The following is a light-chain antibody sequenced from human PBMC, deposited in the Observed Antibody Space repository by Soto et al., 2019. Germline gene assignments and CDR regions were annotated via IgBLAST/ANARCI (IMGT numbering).Light chain of an antibody. J-gene: IGKJ4*01. Sequence: VFTHYADCLSVALGWMGTSSCKPSLSVVFSTNNKNYLAWYQQKPGQPPKLLIYWASTRESGVPDRFSGSGSGTDFTLTIGSLQAEDVAVYYCQQYYSTPLTFGGGTKVDIK. CDR2: WAS. CDR3: QQYYSTPLT. CDR1: LSVVFSTNNKNY. V-gene: IGKV4-1*01.